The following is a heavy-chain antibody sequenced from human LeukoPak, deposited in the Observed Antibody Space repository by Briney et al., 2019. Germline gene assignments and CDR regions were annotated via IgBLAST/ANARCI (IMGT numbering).Heavy chain of an antibody. Sequence: SETLSLTCTVSGGSISSYYWSWIRQPAGKGLEWIGRIYTSGSTNYNPSLKSRVTMSVDTSRNQFSLKLSSVTAADTAVYYCARDRRSIAARWWDYWGQGTLVTVSS. CDR2: IYTSGST. J-gene: IGHJ4*02. D-gene: IGHD6-6*01. V-gene: IGHV4-4*07. CDR3: ARDRRSIAARWWDY. CDR1: GGSISSYY.